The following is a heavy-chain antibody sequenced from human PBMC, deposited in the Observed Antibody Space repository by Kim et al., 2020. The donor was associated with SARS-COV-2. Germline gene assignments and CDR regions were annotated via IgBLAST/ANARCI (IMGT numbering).Heavy chain of an antibody. D-gene: IGHD3-10*01. J-gene: IGHJ6*02. CDR2: INHSGST. CDR1: GGSFSGYY. CDR3: ARGGRSGPGHYYYYGMDV. Sequence: SETLSLTCAVYGGSFSGYYWSWIRQPPGKGLEWIGEINHSGSTNYNPSLKSRVTISVDTSKNQFSLKLSSVTAADRAVYYCARGGRSGPGHYYYYGMDVWGPGATVTVS. V-gene: IGHV4-34*01.